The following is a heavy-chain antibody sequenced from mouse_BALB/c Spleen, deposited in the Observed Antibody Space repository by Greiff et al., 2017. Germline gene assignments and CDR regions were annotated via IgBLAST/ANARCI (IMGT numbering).Heavy chain of an antibody. CDR2: ISYSGST. V-gene: IGHV3-8*02. J-gene: IGHJ4*01. CDR1: GDSITSGY. D-gene: IGHD2-1*01. Sequence: VQLKESGPSLVKPSQTLSLTCSVTGDSITSGYWNWIRKFPGNKLEYMGYISYSGSTYYNPSLKSRISITRDTSKNQYYLQLNSVTTEDTATYYCARFGDGVTTIYYYAMDYWGQGTSVTVSS. CDR3: ARFGDGVTTIYYYAMDY.